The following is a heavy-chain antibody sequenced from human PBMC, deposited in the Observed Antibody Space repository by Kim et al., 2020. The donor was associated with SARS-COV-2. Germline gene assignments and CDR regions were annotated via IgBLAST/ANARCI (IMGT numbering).Heavy chain of an antibody. J-gene: IGHJ5*02. CDR3: ARDYPQQLVNWFDP. CDR1: GYTFAGYY. CDR2: INPNSGGT. V-gene: IGHV1-2*06. Sequence: ASVKLSCKASGYTFAGYYMHWVRQAPGQGLEWMGRINPNSGGTNYAQKFQGRVTMTRDTSISTAYMELSRLRSDDTAVYYCARDYPQQLVNWFDPWGQGTLVTVSS. D-gene: IGHD6-13*01.